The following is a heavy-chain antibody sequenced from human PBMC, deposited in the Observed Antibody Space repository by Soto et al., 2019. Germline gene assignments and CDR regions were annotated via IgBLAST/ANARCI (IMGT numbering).Heavy chain of an antibody. J-gene: IGHJ3*02. CDR3: ARGSYPSHYIWGSYRFDAFDI. V-gene: IGHV1-8*01. D-gene: IGHD3-16*02. Sequence: ASVKVSCKASGYTFTSYDINWVRQATGQGLEWMGWMNPNSGNTGYAQKFQGRVTMTRNTSISTAYMELSSLRSEDTAVYYCARGSYPSHYIWGSYRFDAFDIWGQGTMVTVSS. CDR1: GYTFTSYD. CDR2: MNPNSGNT.